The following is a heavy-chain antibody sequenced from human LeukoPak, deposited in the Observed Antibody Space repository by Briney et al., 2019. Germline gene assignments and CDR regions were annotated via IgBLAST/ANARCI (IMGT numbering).Heavy chain of an antibody. Sequence: SGTLSLTCAVSGGSISSSNWWSWVRQPPGKGLEWIGEIYHSGSTNYNPSLKSRVTISVDESKNHFSLKLSSVTAADTAVYYCARTTEDCSSTSCYQYWFDPWGQGTLVTVSS. J-gene: IGHJ5*02. CDR1: GGSISSSNW. CDR3: ARTTEDCSSTSCYQYWFDP. V-gene: IGHV4-4*02. CDR2: IYHSGST. D-gene: IGHD2-2*01.